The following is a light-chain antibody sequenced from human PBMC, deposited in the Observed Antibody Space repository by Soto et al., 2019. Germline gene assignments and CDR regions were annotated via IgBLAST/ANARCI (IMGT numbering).Light chain of an antibody. V-gene: IGLV2-14*01. CDR1: SGDIGAYNY. J-gene: IGLJ3*02. CDR3: SLYTSTIAVV. CDR2: DVT. Sequence: QSALTQAASVSGSPGQSVTISCTGDSGDIGAYNYVSWYQQHPGKAPKLLIYDVTNRPAGVSDRFSGSKSGRTASLTISGLQAEDEANYFCSLYTSTIAVVFGGGTKLTVL.